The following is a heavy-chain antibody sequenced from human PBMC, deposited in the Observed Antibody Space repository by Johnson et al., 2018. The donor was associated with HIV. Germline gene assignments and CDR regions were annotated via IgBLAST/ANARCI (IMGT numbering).Heavy chain of an antibody. D-gene: IGHD6-13*01. CDR3: ARDGESQQLPLGDAFDV. J-gene: IGHJ3*01. Sequence: VQLVESGGGLVQPGGSLRLSCGASGFSVGNNYMNWVRQAPGKGLEWVAVIYSGGSTYYADSVRGRFTISRDNSRNTLYLQMSSLRAEDTAMYYCARDGESQQLPLGDAFDVWGQGTMVTVSS. V-gene: IGHV3-66*01. CDR1: GFSVGNNY. CDR2: IYSGGST.